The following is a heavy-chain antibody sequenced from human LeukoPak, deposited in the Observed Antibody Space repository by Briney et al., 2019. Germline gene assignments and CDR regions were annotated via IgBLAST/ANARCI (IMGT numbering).Heavy chain of an antibody. D-gene: IGHD6-6*01. CDR1: GGSISSSLYY. CDR3: ARRDIAARLNWFDP. CDR2: IYYSGST. V-gene: IGHV4-39*01. Sequence: PSETLSLTCTVSGGSISSSLYYWGWIRQPPGKGLEWIGSIYYSGSTYYNSSLKSRVTLSVDTSKNQFSLKLNSVTAADTAMYYCARRDIAARLNWFDPWGQGTLVTVSS. J-gene: IGHJ5*02.